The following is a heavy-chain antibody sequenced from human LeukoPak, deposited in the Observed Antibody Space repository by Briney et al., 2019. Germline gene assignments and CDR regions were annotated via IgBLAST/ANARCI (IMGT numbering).Heavy chain of an antibody. J-gene: IGHJ4*02. CDR2: IYHSGST. CDR1: GGSISSGGYS. CDR3: ARGVGSGYDLYDY. V-gene: IGHV4-30-2*01. Sequence: SETLSLTCVVSGGSISSGGYSWSWIRQPPGKGLEWIGYIYHSGSTYYNPSLKSRVTISVDRSKNQFSLKLSSVTAADTAVYYCARGVGSGYDLYDYWGQGTLVTVSS. D-gene: IGHD5-12*01.